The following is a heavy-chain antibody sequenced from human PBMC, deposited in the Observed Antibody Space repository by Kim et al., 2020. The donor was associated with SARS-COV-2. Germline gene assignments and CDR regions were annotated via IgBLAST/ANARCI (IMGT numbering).Heavy chain of an antibody. CDR1: GFTFSSYG. V-gene: IGHV3-23*01. Sequence: GGSLRLSCADSGFTFSSYGMSWVRQAPGKGLEWVSGISGSGGRTYYADSVKGRFTISRDNSKNTLYLQMSSLRAEDTAVYYCAKPRDGGELSPRRGPFGYWGQGTLVTVSS. D-gene: IGHD3-16*02. CDR3: AKPRDGGELSPRRGPFGY. J-gene: IGHJ4*02. CDR2: ISGSGGRT.